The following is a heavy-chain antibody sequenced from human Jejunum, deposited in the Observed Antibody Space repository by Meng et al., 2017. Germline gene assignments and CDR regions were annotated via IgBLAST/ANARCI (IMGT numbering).Heavy chain of an antibody. CDR2: VFDSGST. Sequence: QGRLQASGPGLVRPSETLSLTVAIAGGSVSGRSFYWTWIRQPPGKGLEWIGYVFDSGSTKYNPSLSSRVTISADTSKNQFSLELSSVTAADTAVYYCATDVYGDGLAYLDYWGQGSLVTVSS. CDR3: ATDVYGDGLAYLDY. J-gene: IGHJ4*02. CDR1: GGSVSGRSFY. V-gene: IGHV4-61*01. D-gene: IGHD4-17*01.